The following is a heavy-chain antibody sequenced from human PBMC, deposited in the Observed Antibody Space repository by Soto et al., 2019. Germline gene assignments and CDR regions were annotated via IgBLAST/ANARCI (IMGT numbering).Heavy chain of an antibody. Sequence: QVHLVQSGAEVRKPGSSVRVSCKASGDTFTKYAISWLRQAPGQGLEWMGGIVPVFGRVTYAQRFQDRVSIIADKSTATSYLELTSLTADDTAVYYCAGVASGSTWDYFDYWGHGTLVTVSS. J-gene: IGHJ4*01. CDR2: IVPVFGRV. CDR3: AGVASGSTWDYFDY. D-gene: IGHD3-10*01. V-gene: IGHV1-69*06. CDR1: GDTFTKYA.